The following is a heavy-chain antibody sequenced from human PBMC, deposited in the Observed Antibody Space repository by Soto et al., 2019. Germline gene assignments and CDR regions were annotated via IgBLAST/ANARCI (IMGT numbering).Heavy chain of an antibody. J-gene: IGHJ4*02. D-gene: IGHD3-3*01. Sequence: PGGSLRLSCSASGFIFSESTIYWVRQVPGKGLEAISAVSTSGRSTYYADSVKDRFTISRDDSKNTLFLQMGSLRPEDTAIYYCVKQAHDLEGVAFDYWGQGTQVTVYS. CDR3: VKQAHDLEGVAFDY. CDR2: VSTSGRST. CDR1: GFIFSEST. V-gene: IGHV3-64D*06.